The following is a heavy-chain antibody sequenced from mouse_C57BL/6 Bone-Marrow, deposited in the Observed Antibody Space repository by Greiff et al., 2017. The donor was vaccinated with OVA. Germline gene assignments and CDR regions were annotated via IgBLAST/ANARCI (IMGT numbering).Heavy chain of an antibody. CDR3: ARGRLRVYDAMDY. D-gene: IGHD2-4*01. J-gene: IGHJ4*01. CDR1: GYTFTSYG. CDR2: IYIGTGYT. Sequence: EVQLQQSGAELVRPGSSVKMSCKTSGYTFTSYGINWVKQRPGQGLEWIGYIYIGTGYTEYTAKFKGKATLTSDTSYSTAYMQLSSLTSEDSAIYFCARGRLRVYDAMDYWGQGTSVTVSS. V-gene: IGHV1-58*01.